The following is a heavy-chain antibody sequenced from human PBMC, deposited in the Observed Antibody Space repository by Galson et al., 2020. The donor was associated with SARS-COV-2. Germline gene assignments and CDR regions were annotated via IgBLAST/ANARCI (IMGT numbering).Heavy chain of an antibody. V-gene: IGHV4-39*07. CDR1: GGSISTSSYY. CDR3: AWSPYGDSDAFDL. J-gene: IGHJ3*01. Sequence: SETLSLTCTVSGGSISTSSYYWDWIRQAPGKGLEWIGTIFYSGSTYYNPSLKSRVTISVDTSKNQFSLKLSSVTAADTAMYYCAWSPYGDSDAFDLWGQGTMVTVSS. D-gene: IGHD4-17*01. CDR2: IFYSGST.